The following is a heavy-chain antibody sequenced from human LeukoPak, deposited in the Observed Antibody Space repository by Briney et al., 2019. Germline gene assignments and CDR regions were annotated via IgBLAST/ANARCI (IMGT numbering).Heavy chain of an antibody. V-gene: IGHV1-69*05. CDR2: IIPIFGTA. CDR1: GGTFSSYA. Sequence: SVKVSCKASGGTFSSYAINWVRQAPGQGLEWMGGIIPIFGTANYAQKFQGRVTITTDESTSTAYMELSSLRSEDTAVYYCAQFCGGDCYPPHDAFDIWGQGTMVTVSS. CDR3: AQFCGGDCYPPHDAFDI. D-gene: IGHD2-21*02. J-gene: IGHJ3*02.